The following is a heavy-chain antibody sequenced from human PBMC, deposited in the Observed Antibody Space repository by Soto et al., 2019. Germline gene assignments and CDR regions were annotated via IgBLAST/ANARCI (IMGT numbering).Heavy chain of an antibody. V-gene: IGHV1-69*02. J-gene: IGHJ5*02. CDR3: ASQGYSGYDSP. Sequence: SVKVSCKASGGTLSSYTISWVRQAPGQGLEWMGRIIPILGIANYAQKFQGRVTITADKSTSTAYMELSSLRSEDTAVYYCASQGYSGYDSPWGQGTLVTVSS. CDR1: GGTLSSYT. D-gene: IGHD5-12*01. CDR2: IIPILGIA.